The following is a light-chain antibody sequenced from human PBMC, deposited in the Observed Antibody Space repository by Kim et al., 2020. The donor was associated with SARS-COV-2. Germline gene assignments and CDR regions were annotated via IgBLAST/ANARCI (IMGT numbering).Light chain of an antibody. V-gene: IGLV6-57*03. CDR1: SGSIASNY. J-gene: IGLJ2*01. CDR2: EDN. CDR3: QSYDSSNHRVV. Sequence: ATISCTRSSGSIASNYVQWDQQRPGSAPTTVIYEDNQRPSGVPDRFSGSIDSSSNSASLTISGLKTEDEADYYCQSYDSSNHRVVFGGGTQLTVL.